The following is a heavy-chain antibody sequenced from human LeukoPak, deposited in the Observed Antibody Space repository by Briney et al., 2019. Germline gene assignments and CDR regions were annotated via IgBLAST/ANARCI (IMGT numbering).Heavy chain of an antibody. CDR2: IYYSGST. CDR3: ARSIVGANDFDY. D-gene: IGHD1-26*01. Sequence: SETLSLTCSVSGDSVTSGSYYWSWIRQPPGKGLEWIGYIYYSGSTNYNPSLKSRVTISVDTSKNQFSLKLSSVTAADTAVYYCARSIVGANDFDYWGQGTLVTVSS. CDR1: GDSVTSGSYY. V-gene: IGHV4-61*01. J-gene: IGHJ4*02.